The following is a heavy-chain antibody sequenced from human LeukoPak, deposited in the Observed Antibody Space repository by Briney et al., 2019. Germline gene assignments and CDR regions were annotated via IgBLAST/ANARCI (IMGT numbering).Heavy chain of an antibody. V-gene: IGHV5-51*01. Sequence: GESLKISCKGSGYRFTSNWIAWVRQMPGKGLEWMGVIYPSDSDTRYSPSFQGQVTISADKSISTAYLQWSSLRASDTAMYYCAYGKYYFDYWGQGTLVTVSS. CDR1: GYRFTSNW. CDR3: AYGKYYFDY. CDR2: IYPSDSDT. D-gene: IGHD4-17*01. J-gene: IGHJ4*02.